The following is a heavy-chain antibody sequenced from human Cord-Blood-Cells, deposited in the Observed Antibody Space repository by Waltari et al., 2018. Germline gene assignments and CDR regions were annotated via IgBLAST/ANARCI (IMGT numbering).Heavy chain of an antibody. V-gene: IGHV4-34*01. CDR1: GGSFSGYS. CDR3: ARGLDIYWYFDL. CDR2: INHSGST. J-gene: IGHJ2*01. D-gene: IGHD1-1*01. Sequence: QVQLQQWGAGLLKPSETLSLTCAVYGGSFSGYSWSWIRQPPGKGLEWIGEINHSGSTNYNPSLKSRVTISVDTSKNQFSLKLSSVTAADTAVYYCARGLDIYWYFDLWGRGTLVTVSS.